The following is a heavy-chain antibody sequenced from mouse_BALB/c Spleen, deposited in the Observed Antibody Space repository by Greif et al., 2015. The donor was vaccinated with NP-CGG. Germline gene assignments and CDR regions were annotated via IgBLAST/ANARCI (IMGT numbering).Heavy chain of an antibody. CDR1: GFSLTSYG. V-gene: IGHV2-9*02. Sequence: VNVVESGPGLVAPSQSLSITCTVSGFSLTSYGVHWVRQPPGKGLEWLGVIWAGGSTNYNSALMSRLSISKDNSKSQVFLKMNSLLTDDTAMYYCARDRRDYWGQGTSVTVSS. CDR2: IWAGGST. CDR3: ARDRRDY. J-gene: IGHJ4*01.